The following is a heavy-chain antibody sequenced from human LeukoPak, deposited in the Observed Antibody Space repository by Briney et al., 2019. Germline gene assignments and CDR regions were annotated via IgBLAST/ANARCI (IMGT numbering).Heavy chain of an antibody. CDR3: ARSSGSFTSFDY. V-gene: IGHV4-4*07. D-gene: IGHD1-26*01. Sequence: SETLSLTCTASGGSISSYFWSWIRQPAGKGLEWIGRIYPSGSTNYQSSLKSRVTMSVDTSKNQFSLKLNSVTAADTAVYYCARSSGSFTSFDYWGQGTLVTVSS. J-gene: IGHJ4*02. CDR1: GGSISSYF. CDR2: IYPSGST.